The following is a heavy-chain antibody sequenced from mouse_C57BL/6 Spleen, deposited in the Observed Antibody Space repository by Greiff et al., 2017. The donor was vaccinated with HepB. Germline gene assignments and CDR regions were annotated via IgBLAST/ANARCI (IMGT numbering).Heavy chain of an antibody. V-gene: IGHV1-50*01. CDR3: ARTYGSSSAWFAY. Sequence: QVQLKQPGAELVKPGASVKLSCKASGYTFTSYWMQWVNQRPGQGLEWTGEIDPSDSYTNYNQKFKGKSTLTVDTASSTAYMQRSSLTSEDSAVYYCARTYGSSSAWFAYWGQGTLVTVSA. D-gene: IGHD1-1*01. CDR2: IDPSDSYT. CDR1: GYTFTSYW. J-gene: IGHJ3*01.